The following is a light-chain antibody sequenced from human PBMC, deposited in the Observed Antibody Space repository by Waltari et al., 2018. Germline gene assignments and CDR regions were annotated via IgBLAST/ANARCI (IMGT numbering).Light chain of an antibody. Sequence: IQLTQSPSSLSASVGDRVTIPCRAIQDIAGYLAWYQQKPGKAPNLRIYVSSTLQSGVPSRFSGSGSVTVFTLTISSLQPEDFATYYCQQLHTYPLTFGGGTTVDI. CDR1: QDIAGY. CDR3: QQLHTYPLT. V-gene: IGKV1-9*01. J-gene: IGKJ4*01. CDR2: VSS.